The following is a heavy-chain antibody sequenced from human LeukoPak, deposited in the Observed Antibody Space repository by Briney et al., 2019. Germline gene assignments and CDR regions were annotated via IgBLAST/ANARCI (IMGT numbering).Heavy chain of an antibody. V-gene: IGHV4-30-4*01. CDR2: IYYSGST. CDR3: ARSGVVTKGSGDY. D-gene: IGHD3-3*01. J-gene: IGHJ4*02. CDR1: GGSISSGDYY. Sequence: PSQTLSLTCTVSGGSISSGDYYWSWIRQPPGKGLEWIGYIYYSGSTYYNLSLKSRVTISVDTSKNQFSLKLSSVTAADTAVYYCARSGVVTKGSGDYWGQGTLVTVSS.